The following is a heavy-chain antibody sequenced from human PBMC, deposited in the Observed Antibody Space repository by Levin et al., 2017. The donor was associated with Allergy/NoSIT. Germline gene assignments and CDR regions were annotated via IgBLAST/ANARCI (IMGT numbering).Heavy chain of an antibody. CDR3: AREGPPGDSSFDH. J-gene: IGHJ4*02. Sequence: GGSLRLSCAASGFTFTDHHMTWIRQAPGKGLEWVGYITSGGDTMAYADSVKGRFTISRDNAEKSVYLQMDSLRAEDTAVYYCAREGPPGDSSFDHWGQGTLVTVSS. CDR2: ITSGGDTM. D-gene: IGHD1-14*01. V-gene: IGHV3-11*01. CDR1: GFTFTDHH.